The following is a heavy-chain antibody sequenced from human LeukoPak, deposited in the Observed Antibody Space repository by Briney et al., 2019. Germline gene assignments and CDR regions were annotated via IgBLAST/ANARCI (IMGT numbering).Heavy chain of an antibody. CDR2: ICSGGST. Sequence: SETLSLTCTVSGGSISSSPCYWGWIRQSPGRGLEWFGTICSGGSTYYNPSLKSRVTISVDTSKNQFSLKLSSLTAADAAVYYCVKGRGNHVTDYWGQGTLVTVSS. CDR1: GGSISSSPCY. CDR3: VKGRGNHVTDY. V-gene: IGHV4-39*07. D-gene: IGHD1-14*01. J-gene: IGHJ4*02.